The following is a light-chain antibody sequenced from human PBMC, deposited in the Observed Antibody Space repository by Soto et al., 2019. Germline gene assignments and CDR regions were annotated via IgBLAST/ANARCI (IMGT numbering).Light chain of an antibody. Sequence: QSVLAQPPYAYGSLGQSVNNYCTGTSSDIGTYDYVSWYQQHPGRAPKLIIFEVSKRPSGVPDRFSGSKSGNTASLIVSGLQPDDEAEYHCTSYTGDDFTFVFGTGTKVTVL. CDR1: SSDIGTYDY. CDR2: EVS. V-gene: IGLV2-8*01. J-gene: IGLJ1*01. CDR3: TSYTGDDFTFV.